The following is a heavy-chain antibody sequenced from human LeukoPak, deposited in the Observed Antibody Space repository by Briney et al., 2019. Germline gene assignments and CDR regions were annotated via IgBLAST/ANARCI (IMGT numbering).Heavy chain of an antibody. CDR2: VSDDGSTT. V-gene: IGHV3-74*03. J-gene: IGHJ3*02. Sequence: GGSLRLSCAASGFTFSSFWMHWVRQAPGKGLVWVSRVSDDGSTTTYADSVKGRFTIFRDNAKNTLYLQMNSLRPEDTAVYYCVRHNAARAFDIWGQGTMVIVSS. CDR3: VRHNAARAFDI. D-gene: IGHD1-1*01. CDR1: GFTFSSFW.